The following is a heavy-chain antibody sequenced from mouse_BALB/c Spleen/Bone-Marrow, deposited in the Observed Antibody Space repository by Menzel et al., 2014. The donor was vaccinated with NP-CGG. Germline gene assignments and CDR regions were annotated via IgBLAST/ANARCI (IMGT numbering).Heavy chain of an antibody. CDR3: ARDYYGNIYAMDY. Sequence: EVKLVESGGGLVQPGGSLRLSCATSGFTFTDYYMSWVRQPPGKALEWLGSIRNKSNGYTTEYSASVKGRFTISRDNSQSILYLQMNTLRAEDSATYYCARDYYGNIYAMDYWGQGTSATVSS. CDR2: IRNKSNGYTT. V-gene: IGHV7-3*02. J-gene: IGHJ4*01. D-gene: IGHD1-1*01. CDR1: GFTFTDYY.